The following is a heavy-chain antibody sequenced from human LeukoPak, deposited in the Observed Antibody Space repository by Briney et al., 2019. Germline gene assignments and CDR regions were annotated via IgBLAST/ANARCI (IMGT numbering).Heavy chain of an antibody. V-gene: IGHV4-39*01. Sequence: SETLSLTCTVSGGSISSSSYYWGWIRQPPGKGLEWIGSIYYSGSTYYNPSLKSRVTISVDTSKNQFSLKLSSVTAADTAVYYCARQQYDFWSGDYGPRGVDPWGQGTLVTVSS. CDR3: ARQQYDFWSGDYGPRGVDP. D-gene: IGHD3-3*01. CDR1: GGSISSSSYY. J-gene: IGHJ5*02. CDR2: IYYSGST.